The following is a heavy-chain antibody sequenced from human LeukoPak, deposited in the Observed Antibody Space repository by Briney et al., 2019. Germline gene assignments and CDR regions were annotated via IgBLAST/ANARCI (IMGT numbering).Heavy chain of an antibody. V-gene: IGHV3-30*04. CDR2: ISSDGNIK. CDR3: ARGGNKKEYGNTWYGVY. Sequence: GGSLKFSCEGTGLTFSAFSMHWARRAPARGREWGPLISSDGNIKHYADSVKGRFTVSRGDTLILQMNSLRPDDTAVYYCARGGNKKEYGNTWYGVYWGQGTLVTVSS. D-gene: IGHD6-13*01. CDR1: GLTFSAFS. J-gene: IGHJ4*02.